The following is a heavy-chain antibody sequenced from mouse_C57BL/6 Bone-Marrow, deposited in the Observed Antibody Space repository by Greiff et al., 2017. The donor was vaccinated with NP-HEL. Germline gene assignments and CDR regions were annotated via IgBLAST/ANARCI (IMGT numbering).Heavy chain of an antibody. V-gene: IGHV2-2*01. D-gene: IGHD2-12*01. J-gene: IGHJ2*01. CDR3: ARYSYYNGFFDY. CDR2: IWSGGST. Sequence: VQLQQSGPGLVQPSQTLSISCTASGFSLTSYGVHWVRQSPGKGLEWLGVIWSGGSTDYNAAFISGLSISEDNSKSQVFIKMNSLQADDTAIYYCARYSYYNGFFDYWGRGNTLTVSA. CDR1: GFSLTSYG.